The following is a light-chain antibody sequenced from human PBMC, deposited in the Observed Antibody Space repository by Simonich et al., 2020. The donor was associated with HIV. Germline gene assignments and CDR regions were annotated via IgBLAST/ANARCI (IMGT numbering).Light chain of an antibody. CDR1: ALPKEY. J-gene: IGLJ3*02. CDR2: TDN. Sequence: SSELTQPPSVSVSPGQTARITCDGDALPKEYAYWYQQKPGQAPVVLIYTDNERPSVIPGLFSGSRSGTTVTLTISGVQAEDEADYYCQSADSTGTYWVFGGGTKLTVL. CDR3: QSADSTGTYWV. V-gene: IGLV3-25*03.